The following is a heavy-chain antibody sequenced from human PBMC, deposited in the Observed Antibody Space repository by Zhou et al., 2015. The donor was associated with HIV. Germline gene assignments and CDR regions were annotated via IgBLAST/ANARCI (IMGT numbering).Heavy chain of an antibody. D-gene: IGHD5-24*01. CDR3: ARVLRPGWLQRGANFDY. Sequence: QVQLVQSGAEVKKPGSSVKVSCKASGGTFSSYAISWVRQAPGQGLEWMGWISAYNGNTNYAQKLQGRVTMTTDTSTSTAYMELRSLRSDDTAVYYCARVLRPGWLQRGANFDYWGQGTLVTVSS. CDR1: GGTFSSYA. J-gene: IGHJ4*02. CDR2: ISAYNGNT. V-gene: IGHV1-18*01.